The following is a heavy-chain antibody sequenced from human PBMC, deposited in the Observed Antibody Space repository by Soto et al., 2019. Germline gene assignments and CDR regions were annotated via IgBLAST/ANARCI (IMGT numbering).Heavy chain of an antibody. CDR3: ARVERYSSGHNTDY. J-gene: IGHJ4*02. CDR2: IWYDGSNK. D-gene: IGHD6-19*01. Sequence: GGSLRLSCAASGFTFSSYGMHWVRQAPGKGLEWVAVIWYDGSNKYYADSVKGRFTISRDNSKNTLYLQMNSLRAEDTAVYYCARVERYSSGHNTDYWGQGTLVTVSS. CDR1: GFTFSSYG. V-gene: IGHV3-33*01.